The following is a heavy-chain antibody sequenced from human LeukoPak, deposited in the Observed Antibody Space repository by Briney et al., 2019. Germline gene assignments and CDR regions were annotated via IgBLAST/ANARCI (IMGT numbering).Heavy chain of an antibody. CDR1: GGSISSYY. J-gene: IGHJ4*02. Sequence: SSETLSLTCTVSGGSISSYYCTWIRQPAGKGLEWIGSIYTSGSTNYNPSLKSRVTMSKDASKNQFSLKLSSVTAADTAVYYCARGSGLGTYALDYWGQGTLVTVSS. D-gene: IGHD3-16*01. V-gene: IGHV4-4*07. CDR2: IYTSGST. CDR3: ARGSGLGTYALDY.